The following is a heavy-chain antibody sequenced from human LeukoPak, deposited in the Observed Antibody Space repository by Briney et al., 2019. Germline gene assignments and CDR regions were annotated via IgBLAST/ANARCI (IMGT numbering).Heavy chain of an antibody. CDR3: ARAPFGSNYYYYGMDV. V-gene: IGHV1-69*04. Sequence: ASVKVSCKASGYTFTSYGISWVRQAPGQGLEWMGRIIPILGIANYAQKFQGRVTITADKSTSTAYMELSSLRSEDTAVYYCARAPFGSNYYYYGMDVWGQGTTVTVSS. CDR2: IIPILGIA. J-gene: IGHJ6*02. D-gene: IGHD3-16*01. CDR1: GYTFTSYG.